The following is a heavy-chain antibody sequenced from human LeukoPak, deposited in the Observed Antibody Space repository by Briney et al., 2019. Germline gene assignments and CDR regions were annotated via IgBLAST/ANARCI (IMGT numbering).Heavy chain of an antibody. J-gene: IGHJ4*02. CDR2: IYYSGST. Sequence: SETLSLTCTVSGGSISSYYWSWIRQPPGKGLEWIGYIYYSGSTNYNPSLKSRVTISVDRSKNQFSLKLSSVTAADTAVYYCAREGQLGIFDYWGQGTLVTVSS. CDR1: GGSISSYY. CDR3: AREGQLGIFDY. V-gene: IGHV4-59*01. D-gene: IGHD6-6*01.